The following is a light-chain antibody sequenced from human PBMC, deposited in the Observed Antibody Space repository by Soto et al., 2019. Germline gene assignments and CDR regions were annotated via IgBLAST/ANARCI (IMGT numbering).Light chain of an antibody. CDR1: QSVSSSY. CDR2: GAS. J-gene: IGKJ1*01. Sequence: EIVLTQSPGTLSLSPGERATLSCRASQSVSSSYLAWYQKKPGQARRLLIYGASSKATGIPDRSSGSESGTDFTLTISRLESEDLAVYYCQQYGSSPTFGQGTKVEIK. V-gene: IGKV3-20*01. CDR3: QQYGSSPT.